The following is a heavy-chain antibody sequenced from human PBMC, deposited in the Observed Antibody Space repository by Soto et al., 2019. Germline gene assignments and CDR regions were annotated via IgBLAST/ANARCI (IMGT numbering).Heavy chain of an antibody. J-gene: IGHJ6*02. CDR3: AKDLTDYGDYYGMDV. CDR2: ISWDGGST. Sequence: EVQLVESGGGVVQPGGSLRLSCAASGFTFDDYTMHWVRQAPGKGLEWVSLISWDGGSTYYADSVKGRFTISRDNSKNSLYLQMNSLRTEDTALYYCAKDLTDYGDYYGMDVWGQGTTVTVSS. D-gene: IGHD4-17*01. V-gene: IGHV3-43*01. CDR1: GFTFDDYT.